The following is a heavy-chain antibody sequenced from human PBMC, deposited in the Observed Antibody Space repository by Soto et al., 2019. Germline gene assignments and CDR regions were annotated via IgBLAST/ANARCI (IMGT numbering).Heavy chain of an antibody. CDR2: INPSGGST. J-gene: IGHJ3*02. Sequence: GASVKVSCKASGYTFTSYYMHCVRQAPGQGLEWMGIINPSGGSTSYAQKFQGRVTMTRDTSTSTVYMELSSLRSEDTAVYYCARIGASDAFDIWGQGTMVTVSS. CDR1: GYTFTSYY. D-gene: IGHD1-26*01. V-gene: IGHV1-46*01. CDR3: ARIGASDAFDI.